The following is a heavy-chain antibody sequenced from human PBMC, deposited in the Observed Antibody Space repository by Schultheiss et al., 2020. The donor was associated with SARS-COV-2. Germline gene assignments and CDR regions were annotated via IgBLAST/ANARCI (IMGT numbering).Heavy chain of an antibody. CDR1: GFTFDDYA. J-gene: IGHJ4*02. Sequence: GGSLRLSCAASGFTFDDYAMHWVRQAPGKGLEWVSGISWNSGSIGYADSVKGRFTISRDNAKNTLYLQMNSLRAEDTAVYYCARGEPSHDYWGQGTRVTVSS. D-gene: IGHD1-14*01. CDR2: ISWNSGSI. CDR3: ARGEPSHDY. V-gene: IGHV3-9*01.